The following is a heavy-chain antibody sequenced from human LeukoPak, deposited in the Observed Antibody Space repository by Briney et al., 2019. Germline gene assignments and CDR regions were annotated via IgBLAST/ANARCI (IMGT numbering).Heavy chain of an antibody. Sequence: ASVKVSCKASGYSFTDYYIHWVRQAPGQGLEWMGWIYPNSGVTNYAQSFQGRVTVTRDTSTSTAYMDLTSLTSDDTAVYYCLRDVRAGRNDAFDVWGQGTMVTVSS. V-gene: IGHV1-2*02. CDR2: IYPNSGVT. J-gene: IGHJ3*01. D-gene: IGHD1-14*01. CDR3: LRDVRAGRNDAFDV. CDR1: GYSFTDYY.